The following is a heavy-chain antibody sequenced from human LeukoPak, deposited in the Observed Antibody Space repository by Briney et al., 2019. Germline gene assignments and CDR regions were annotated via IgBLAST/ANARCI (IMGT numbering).Heavy chain of an antibody. CDR1: GYSLSNYW. J-gene: IGHJ4*02. CDR2: IYPGDSDT. V-gene: IGHV5-51*01. Sequence: GESLKISCKVSGYSLSNYWIGWVRQMPGRGLEWVGIIYPGDSDTRYSPSFQGQVTFSADKSISTAYLQWNSLKASDTAMYYCARYNTGYYYFDFWGPGTLVTVSS. D-gene: IGHD5-12*01. CDR3: ARYNTGYYYFDF.